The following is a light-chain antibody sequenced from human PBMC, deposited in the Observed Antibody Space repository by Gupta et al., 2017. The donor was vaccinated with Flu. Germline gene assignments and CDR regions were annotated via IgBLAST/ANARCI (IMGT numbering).Light chain of an antibody. CDR3: QVWDSSVVV. J-gene: IGLJ2*01. V-gene: IGLV3-1*01. Sequence: SSDLTQPPSVSVSPGQTASNTCSQDNREKKYVCWYQHKPGQSPVLVIYQDGKRPAGTPVRFSGSNSETTATLTISGTQAMDEDDYYCQVWDSSVVVFGGGTKLTVL. CDR1: NREKKY. CDR2: QDG.